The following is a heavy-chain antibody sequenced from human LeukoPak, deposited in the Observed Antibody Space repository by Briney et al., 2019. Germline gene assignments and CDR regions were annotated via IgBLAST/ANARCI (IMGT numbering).Heavy chain of an antibody. J-gene: IGHJ4*02. D-gene: IGHD3/OR15-3a*01. CDR3: ARDLDELGFFDY. CDR1: GYTFTSYD. Sequence: ASVKVSCKASGYTFTSYDIHWVRQAPGQGLEWMGRIIPILGIANYAQKFQGRVTITADKSTSTAYMELSSLRSEDTAVYYCARDLDELGFFDYWGQGTLVTVSS. V-gene: IGHV1-69*04. CDR2: IIPILGIA.